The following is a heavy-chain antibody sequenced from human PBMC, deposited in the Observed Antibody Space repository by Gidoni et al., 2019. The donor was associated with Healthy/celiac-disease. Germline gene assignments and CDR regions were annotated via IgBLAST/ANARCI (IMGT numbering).Heavy chain of an antibody. J-gene: IGHJ3*02. CDR2: ISSNGGST. D-gene: IGHD1-26*01. Sequence: EVQLVESGGGLVQPGGSLRLPCSASGFTFVSYAMHWVRQAPGKGLEYVSAISSNGGSTYYADSVKGRFTISRDNSKNTLYLQMSSLRAEDTAVYYCVRPGIGWELLGVAFDIWGQGTMVTVSS. CDR1: GFTFVSYA. CDR3: VRPGIGWELLGVAFDI. V-gene: IGHV3-64D*09.